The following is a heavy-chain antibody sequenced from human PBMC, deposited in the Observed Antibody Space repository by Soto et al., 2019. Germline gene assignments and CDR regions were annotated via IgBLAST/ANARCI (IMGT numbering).Heavy chain of an antibody. CDR2: ISGGGGST. CDR1: GFTFSSYA. Sequence: EVQLLESGGGLVQPGGSLRLSCAASGFTFSSYAMSWVRQAPGKGLEWVSAISGGGGSTYYADSVKGRFTISRDNSKNTLYLQMNSLRAEDTAVYYCAKDGRRWDLPADYWGKGALVTVSS. D-gene: IGHD1-26*01. J-gene: IGHJ4*02. V-gene: IGHV3-23*01. CDR3: AKDGRRWDLPADY.